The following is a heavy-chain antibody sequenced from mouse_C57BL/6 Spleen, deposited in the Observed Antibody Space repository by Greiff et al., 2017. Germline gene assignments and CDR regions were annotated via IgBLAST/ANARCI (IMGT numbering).Heavy chain of an antibody. CDR1: GYAFRSYW. CDR3: ASYDYDGAWFAY. D-gene: IGHD2-4*01. Sequence: QVQLQQSGAELVKPGASVKISCKASGYAFRSYWMNWVKQRPGKGLEWIGQIYPGDGDTNYNGKFKGKATLTADKSSSTAYMQLSSLTSEDSAVYFCASYDYDGAWFAYWGQGTLVTVSA. J-gene: IGHJ3*01. CDR2: IYPGDGDT. V-gene: IGHV1-80*01.